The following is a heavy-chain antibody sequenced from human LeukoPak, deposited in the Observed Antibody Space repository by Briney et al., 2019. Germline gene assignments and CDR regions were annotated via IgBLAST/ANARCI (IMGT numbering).Heavy chain of an antibody. Sequence: SETLSLTCAVYGGSFSGYYWSWICQPPGKALEWIGEINHSGSTNYNPSLKSRVTISVDTSKNQFSLKLSSVTAADTAVYYCARHLPPRGYSYGARLYYFDYWGQGTLVTVSS. V-gene: IGHV4-34*01. CDR1: GGSFSGYY. CDR3: ARHLPPRGYSYGARLYYFDY. D-gene: IGHD5-18*01. J-gene: IGHJ4*02. CDR2: INHSGST.